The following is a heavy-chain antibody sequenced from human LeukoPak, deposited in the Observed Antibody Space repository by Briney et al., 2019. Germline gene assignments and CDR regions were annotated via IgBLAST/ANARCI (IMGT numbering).Heavy chain of an antibody. V-gene: IGHV3-48*02. D-gene: IGHD3-22*01. CDR3: ARGNYYYDSSGYYLGGLDY. CDR2: ISSSSSTI. Sequence: GGSLRLSWAASGFTFSSYSMNWVRQAPGKGLEWVSYISSSSSTIYYADSVKGRFTISRDNAKNSLYLQMNSLRDEDTAVYYCARGNYYYDSSGYYLGGLDYWGQGTLVTVSS. CDR1: GFTFSSYS. J-gene: IGHJ4*02.